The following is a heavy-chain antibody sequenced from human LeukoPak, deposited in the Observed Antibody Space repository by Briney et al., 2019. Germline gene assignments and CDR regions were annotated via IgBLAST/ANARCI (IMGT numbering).Heavy chain of an antibody. V-gene: IGHV3-23*01. CDR1: GLTFSNYA. D-gene: IGHD2-8*01. CDR3: AKFISGVNEAFNI. J-gene: IGHJ3*02. CDR2: ISSGGNT. Sequence: GGSLRLSCAASGLTFSNYAMSWVRQAPEKGLKWVSAISSGGNTYYADSVKGRFTISRDNSKNTLYLQMNSLRDEDTAIYWCAKFISGVNEAFNIWGQGTMVTVSS.